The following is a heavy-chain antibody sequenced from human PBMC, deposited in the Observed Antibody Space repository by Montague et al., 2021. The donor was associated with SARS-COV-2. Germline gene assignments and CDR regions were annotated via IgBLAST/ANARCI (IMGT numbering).Heavy chain of an antibody. J-gene: IGHJ4*02. V-gene: IGHV4-39*01. Sequence: SETLSLTCTVSGASISSSENSWGWIRQSPGKGLEWFGSILYSGTTYSNPSLRSRIAISVDTSKNQFSLKVTSVTAADTAVYYCARHVTFGGVVVALDYWGQGHLVSVSS. D-gene: IGHD3-16*02. CDR3: ARHVTFGGVVVALDY. CDR2: ILYSGTT. CDR1: GASISSSENS.